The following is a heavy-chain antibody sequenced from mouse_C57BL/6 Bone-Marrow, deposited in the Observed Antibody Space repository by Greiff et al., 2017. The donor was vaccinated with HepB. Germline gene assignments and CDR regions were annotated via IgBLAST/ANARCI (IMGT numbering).Heavy chain of an antibody. Sequence: EVQRVESGGDLVKPGGSLKLSCAASGFTFSSYGMSWVRQTPDKRLEWVATISSGGSYTYYPDSVKGRFTISRDNAKNTLYLQMSSLKSEDTAMYYCARQRSNYFDYWGQGTTLTVSS. J-gene: IGHJ2*01. V-gene: IGHV5-6*01. CDR2: ISSGGSYT. CDR3: ARQRSNYFDY. CDR1: GFTFSSYG.